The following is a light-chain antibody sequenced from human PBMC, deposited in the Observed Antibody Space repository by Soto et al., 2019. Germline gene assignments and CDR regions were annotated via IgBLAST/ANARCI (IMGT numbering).Light chain of an antibody. J-gene: IGLJ1*01. Sequence: QPDLTQPPSVSGLPGQSVAISCTGTSSDVGSYNRVSWYQQPPGTAPKVMIYEVSNRPSGVPDRFSGSKSGNTASLTISGLQAEDEADYYCSSYTSSSTYVFGTGTKVTVL. CDR1: SSDVGSYNR. V-gene: IGLV2-18*02. CDR2: EVS. CDR3: SSYTSSSTYV.